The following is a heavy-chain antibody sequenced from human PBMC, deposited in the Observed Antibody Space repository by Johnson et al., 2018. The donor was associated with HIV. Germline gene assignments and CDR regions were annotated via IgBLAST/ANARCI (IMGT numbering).Heavy chain of an antibody. CDR1: GFTFSSYA. D-gene: IGHD1-26*01. J-gene: IGHJ3*02. V-gene: IGHV3-30*04. Sequence: QVQLVESGGGVVQPGRSLRLSCAASGFTFSSYAMHWVRQAPGKGLEWVAVISYDGGNKYYADSVKGRFTISRDNSKNSLYLQMNSLRAEDTAVYYCARAVGAGGIWGQGTMVTVSS. CDR2: ISYDGGNK. CDR3: ARAVGAGGI.